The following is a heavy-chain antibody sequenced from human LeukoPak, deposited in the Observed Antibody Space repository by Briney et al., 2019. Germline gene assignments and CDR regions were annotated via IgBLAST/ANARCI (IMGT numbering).Heavy chain of an antibody. Sequence: SETLSLTCAVSGYSISSGYYWGWIRPPPGKGLEWIGSIYHSGSTYYNPSLKSRVTISVDTSKNQFSLKLSSVPAAYTAVYYCARDGRWLALNWFDPWGQGTLVTVSS. V-gene: IGHV4-38-2*02. J-gene: IGHJ5*02. CDR1: GYSISSGYY. CDR3: ARDGRWLALNWFDP. CDR2: IYHSGST. D-gene: IGHD6-19*01.